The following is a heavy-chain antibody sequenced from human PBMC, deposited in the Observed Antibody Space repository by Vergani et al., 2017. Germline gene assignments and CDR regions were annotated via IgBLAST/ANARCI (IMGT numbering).Heavy chain of an antibody. CDR3: ARGPDRYCSGGSCYLYWYFDL. Sequence: QVQLVQSGAEVGKPGASVKISCKASGGTFSSYAISWVRQAPGQGLEWMGRIIPIFGTANYAQKFQGRVTITADESTSTAYMELSSLRSEDTAVYYCARGPDRYCSGGSCYLYWYFDLWGRGTLVTVSS. CDR2: IIPIFGTA. J-gene: IGHJ2*01. D-gene: IGHD2-15*01. V-gene: IGHV1-69*18. CDR1: GGTFSSYA.